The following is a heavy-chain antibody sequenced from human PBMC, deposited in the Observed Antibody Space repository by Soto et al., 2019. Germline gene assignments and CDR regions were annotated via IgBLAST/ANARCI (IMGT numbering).Heavy chain of an antibody. CDR2: LSYAGDT. D-gene: IGHD3-10*01. CDR1: GFTLSTYD. J-gene: IGHJ6*03. CDR3: AKAPHSASGYYYMDV. Sequence: EVQLVESGGGLVQPGGSLRLSCAASGFTLSTYDMHWVRQATGKGLEWVAALSYAGDTYYPGSVKGRFTVSRVSAKYSLYLQMNSLTAGDTAVYYCAKAPHSASGYYYMDVWGKGTTVTVSS. V-gene: IGHV3-13*01.